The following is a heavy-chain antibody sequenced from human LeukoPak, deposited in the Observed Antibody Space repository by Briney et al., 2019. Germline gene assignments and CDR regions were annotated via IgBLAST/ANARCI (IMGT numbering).Heavy chain of an antibody. D-gene: IGHD4-17*01. V-gene: IGHV3-48*04. CDR2: ISSSGSTI. CDR3: ARAIAVTTFDY. Sequence: GGSLRLSCAASGFTFSSYSMNWVRQAPGKGLEWVSYISSSGSTIYYADSVKGRFTISRDNAKNSLYLQMNSLRAEDTAVYYCARAIAVTTFDYWGQGTLVTVSS. CDR1: GFTFSSYS. J-gene: IGHJ4*02.